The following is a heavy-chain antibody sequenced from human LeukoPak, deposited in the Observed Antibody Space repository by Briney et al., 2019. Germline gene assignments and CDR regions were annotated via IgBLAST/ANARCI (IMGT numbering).Heavy chain of an antibody. V-gene: IGHV3-23*01. Sequence: PGGALRLSCAASGFTFSVAAMTWVRQAPGKGLEWVSLIGASGESTYYADSVKGRFTISRDNSKNKLSLQMNSLRVEDTAMYFCAKDIQLSTWGLGTMVTDSS. J-gene: IGHJ3*01. CDR1: GFTFSVAA. CDR3: AKDIQLST. CDR2: IGASGEST. D-gene: IGHD5-24*01.